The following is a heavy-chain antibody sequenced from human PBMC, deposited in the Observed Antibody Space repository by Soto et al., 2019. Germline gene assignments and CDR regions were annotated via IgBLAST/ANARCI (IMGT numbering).Heavy chain of an antibody. D-gene: IGHD1-1*01. CDR3: ARQKFNWTRALNWFDP. J-gene: IGHJ5*02. Sequence: ASVKVSCKASGYTFTSYYMHWVRQAPGQGLEWMGIINPSGGSTSYAQKFQGRVTMTRDTSTSTVHMELSSLRSEDTAVYYCARQKFNWTRALNWFDPWGQGTLVTVSS. V-gene: IGHV1-46*01. CDR2: INPSGGST. CDR1: GYTFTSYY.